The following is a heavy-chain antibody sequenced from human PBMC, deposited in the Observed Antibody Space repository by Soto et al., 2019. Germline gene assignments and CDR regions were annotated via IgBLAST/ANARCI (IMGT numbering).Heavy chain of an antibody. Sequence: PGGSLRLSCAASGFTVSNNYMTWVRQAPGKGLEWVSFIYSSGSTYYADSVKGRFTISRDNFKNTLYLQMNSLRAEDTALYYCAKRHTTVATPANYFDYWGQGTLVTVSS. CDR1: GFTVSNNY. CDR3: AKRHTTVATPANYFDY. J-gene: IGHJ4*02. D-gene: IGHD1-1*01. CDR2: IYSSGST. V-gene: IGHV3-53*01.